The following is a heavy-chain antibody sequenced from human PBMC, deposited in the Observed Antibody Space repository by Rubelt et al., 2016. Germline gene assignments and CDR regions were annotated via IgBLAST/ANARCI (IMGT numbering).Heavy chain of an antibody. CDR2: TQYSGST. V-gene: IGHV4-39*01. CDR3: ARHPTALDIYYFDY. Sequence: QLQLQESGPGLVKPSETLSLTCTVSGASISSRSYFWGWIRQPPGKGLEWIGSTQYSGSTYYTAVPQSRATISVDTSKNQFSLKLSSVTAADTAVYYCARHPTALDIYYFDYWGQGTLVTVSS. CDR1: GASISSRSYF. D-gene: IGHD5-18*01. J-gene: IGHJ4*02.